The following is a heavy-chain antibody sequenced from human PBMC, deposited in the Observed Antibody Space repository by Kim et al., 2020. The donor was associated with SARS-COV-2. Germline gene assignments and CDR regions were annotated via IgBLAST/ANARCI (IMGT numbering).Heavy chain of an antibody. D-gene: IGHD1-26*01. Sequence: GGSLRLSCAASGFTFSIYSMNWVRQAPGKGLEWVSFVSSSETYIYYADSVKGRFTISRDNTKNSLYLQMNSLRAEDTAVYYCARDASYNGTYQKQYDFDYWGQGTMVTVSS. CDR3: ARDASYNGTYQKQYDFDY. J-gene: IGHJ4*01. CDR1: GFTFSIYS. CDR2: VSSSETYI. V-gene: IGHV3-21*06.